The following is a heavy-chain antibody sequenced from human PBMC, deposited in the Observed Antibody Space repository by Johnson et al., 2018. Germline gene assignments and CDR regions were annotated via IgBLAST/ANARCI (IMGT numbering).Heavy chain of an antibody. CDR2: ISGSGGST. V-gene: IGHV3-23*01. CDR3: AKTMIVVVITPDAFDI. CDR1: GFTFSSYA. Sequence: VQLQESGGGLVQPGGSLRLSCAASGFTFSSYAMSWVRQAPGKGLEWVSAISGSGGSTYYADSVKGRFTISRDNSKNTLYLQMNSLRAEDTAVYYCAKTMIVVVITPDAFDICGQGTMVTVSS. D-gene: IGHD3-22*01. J-gene: IGHJ3*02.